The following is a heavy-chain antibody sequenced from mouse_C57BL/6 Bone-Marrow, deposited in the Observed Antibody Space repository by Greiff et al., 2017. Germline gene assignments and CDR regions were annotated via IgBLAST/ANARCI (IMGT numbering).Heavy chain of an antibody. V-gene: IGHV1-55*01. Sequence: QVQLQQPGPELVKPGASVTMSCKASGYTFTSYWITWVQQRPGQGLEWIGDLYPGSGSTNYNEKFKSKATLTVYTYSSPAYMQLSSLTSEDSAGYYCARPYYSNCRYFDVCGTGTTVTVSS. CDR1: GYTFTSYW. CDR2: LYPGSGST. J-gene: IGHJ1*03. CDR3: ARPYYSNCRYFDV. D-gene: IGHD2-5*01.